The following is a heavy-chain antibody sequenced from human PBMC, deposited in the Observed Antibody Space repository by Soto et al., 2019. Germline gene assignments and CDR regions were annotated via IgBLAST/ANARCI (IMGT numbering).Heavy chain of an antibody. D-gene: IGHD6-19*01. J-gene: IGHJ4*02. CDR3: ARGPQSWPLDY. CDR1: GGSFSGYY. V-gene: IGHV4-34*01. Sequence: SETLSLTCAVYGGSFSGYYWSWVRQPPGKGLEWIGEIYHSGSTNYNPSLTSRVTISVDTSKNQFSLKLTSVTAADTAMYYCARGPQSWPLDYWGQGTLVTVS. CDR2: IYHSGST.